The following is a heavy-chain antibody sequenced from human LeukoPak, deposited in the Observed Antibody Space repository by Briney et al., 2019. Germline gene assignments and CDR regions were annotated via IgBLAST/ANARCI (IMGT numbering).Heavy chain of an antibody. J-gene: IGHJ4*02. V-gene: IGHV4-31*03. CDR1: GGSISSGGNN. CDR2: IYYSGST. CDR3: AGSAKQQLIDY. D-gene: IGHD6-13*01. Sequence: SETLSLTCTVSGGSISSGGNNWGWTASPQGRGLEWIGYIYYSGSTYYNPSLKSRVTISVDTSKNQFSLKLSSVTAADTAVYYCAGSAKQQLIDYWGQGTLVTVSS.